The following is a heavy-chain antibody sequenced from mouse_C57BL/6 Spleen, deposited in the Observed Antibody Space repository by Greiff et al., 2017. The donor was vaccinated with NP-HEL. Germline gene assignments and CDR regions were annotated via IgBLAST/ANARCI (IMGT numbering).Heavy chain of an antibody. CDR1: GYSITSGYY. V-gene: IGHV3-6*01. D-gene: IGHD1-1*01. J-gene: IGHJ1*03. CDR3: ARGKNYYGSSYVDFDV. CDR2: ISYDGSN. Sequence: EVKLVESGPGLVKPSQSLSLTCSVTGYSITSGYYWNWIRQFPGNKLEWMGYISYDGSNNYNPSLKNRISITRDTSKNQFFLKLNSVTTEDTATYYCARGKNYYGSSYVDFDVWGTGTTVTVSS.